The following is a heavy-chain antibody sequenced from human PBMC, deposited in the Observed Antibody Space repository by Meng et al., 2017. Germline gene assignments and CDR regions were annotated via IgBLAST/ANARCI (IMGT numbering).Heavy chain of an antibody. CDR3: ARGRYSSGWDRFDY. D-gene: IGHD6-19*01. CDR1: GGSIRSSNW. V-gene: IGHV4-4*02. CDR2: IYHSGST. J-gene: IGHJ4*02. Sequence: VQLQSLGHGLGKLSGTRSLTWAVSGGSIRSSNWWSWVRQPPGKGLEWIGEIYHSGSTNSNPSLKSRVTISVDKSKNQFSLKLSSVTAADTAVYYCARGRYSSGWDRFDYWGQGTLVTVSS.